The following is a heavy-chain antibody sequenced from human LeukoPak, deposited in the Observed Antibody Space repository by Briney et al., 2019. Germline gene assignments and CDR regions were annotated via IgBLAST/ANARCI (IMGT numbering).Heavy chain of an antibody. V-gene: IGHV4-61*02. J-gene: IGHJ3*02. Sequence: PSETLSLTCTVSGGSISSGSYYWSWLRQPARKGLEWIGRIYTSGSTNYNPSLKSRVTISVDTSKNQFSLKLSSVTAADTAVYYCARESVVPAAIFAFDIWGQGTMVTVSS. CDR1: GGSISSGSYY. D-gene: IGHD2-2*02. CDR3: ARESVVPAAIFAFDI. CDR2: IYTSGST.